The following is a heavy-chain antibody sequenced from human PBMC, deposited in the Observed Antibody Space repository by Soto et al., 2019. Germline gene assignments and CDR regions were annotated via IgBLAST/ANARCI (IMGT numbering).Heavy chain of an antibody. V-gene: IGHV1-18*01. J-gene: IGHJ6*02. CDR3: AREGDYGGNFDLNYYYYGMDV. CDR1: GYTFTSYG. Sequence: GASVKVSCKASGYTFTSYGISWVRQAPGQGLEWMGWISAYNGNTNYAQKLQGRVTMTTDTSTSTAYMELRSLRSDDTAVYYCAREGDYGGNFDLNYYYYGMDVWGQGTTVTVSS. D-gene: IGHD4-17*01. CDR2: ISAYNGNT.